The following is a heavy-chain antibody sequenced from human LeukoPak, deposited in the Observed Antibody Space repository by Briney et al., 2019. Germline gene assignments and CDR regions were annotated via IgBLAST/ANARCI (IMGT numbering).Heavy chain of an antibody. CDR1: GGTFSSYA. D-gene: IGHD2-2*01. Sequence: ASVKVSCKASGGTFSSYAISWVRQAPGQGLEWMGLVDPEDGETIYAEKFQGRVTITADTSTDTAYVELSSLRSEDTAVYYCATSPAYCSSTSCLMDYWGQGTLVTVSS. CDR3: ATSPAYCSSTSCLMDY. J-gene: IGHJ4*02. CDR2: VDPEDGET. V-gene: IGHV1-69-2*01.